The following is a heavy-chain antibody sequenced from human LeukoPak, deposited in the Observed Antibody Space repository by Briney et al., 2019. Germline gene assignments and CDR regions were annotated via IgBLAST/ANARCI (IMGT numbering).Heavy chain of an antibody. D-gene: IGHD1-26*01. Sequence: ASVKVSCKASGYTFTGYYMHWVRQAPGQGLGWMGWINPNSVGTNYAQKFQGRVTMSRDTSISTAYMELSRLRSDHTAVYYCARGKVGATTGDWGQGTLVTVSS. J-gene: IGHJ4*02. CDR2: INPNSVGT. CDR3: ARGKVGATTGD. CDR1: GYTFTGYY. V-gene: IGHV1-2*02.